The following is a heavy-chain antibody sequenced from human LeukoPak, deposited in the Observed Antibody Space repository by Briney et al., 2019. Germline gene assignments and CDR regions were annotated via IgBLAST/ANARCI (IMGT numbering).Heavy chain of an antibody. D-gene: IGHD6-19*01. Sequence: GGSLRLSWAASGFTFRSYAMSWVRQAPGKGLEWVSAVSGSGGSTYYADSVKGRFTISRDNSKNTLYLQMNSLRAEDTAVYYCAKDMPYSSGWYRPFDAFDIWGQGTMVTVSS. CDR1: GFTFRSYA. V-gene: IGHV3-23*01. J-gene: IGHJ3*02. CDR2: VSGSGGST. CDR3: AKDMPYSSGWYRPFDAFDI.